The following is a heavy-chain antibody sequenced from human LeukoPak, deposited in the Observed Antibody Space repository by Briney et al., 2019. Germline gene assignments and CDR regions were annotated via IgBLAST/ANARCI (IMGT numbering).Heavy chain of an antibody. CDR3: ARVGYSSGWGKYYYYYGMDV. CDR1: GGTFSSYA. J-gene: IGHJ6*04. D-gene: IGHD6-19*01. CDR2: IIPIFGTA. Sequence: ASVKVSCKASGGTFSSYAISWVRLAPGQGLEWMGGIIPIFGTANYAQKFQGRVTITADKSTSTAYMELSSLRSEDTAVYYCARVGYSSGWGKYYYYYGMDVWGKGTTVTVSS. V-gene: IGHV1-69*06.